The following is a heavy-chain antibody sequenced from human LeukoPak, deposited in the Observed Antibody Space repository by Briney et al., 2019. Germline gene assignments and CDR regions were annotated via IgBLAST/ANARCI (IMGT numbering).Heavy chain of an antibody. CDR2: ISSSSSYI. J-gene: IGHJ4*02. CDR3: ARGGLRFLEWLLYGVDY. V-gene: IGHV3-21*01. D-gene: IGHD3-3*01. CDR1: GFTFSSYS. Sequence: GGSLRLSCAASGFTFSSYSMNWVRQAPGKGLEWVSSISSSSSYIYYADSVKGRFTISRDNAKNSLYLQMNSLRAEDTAVYYCARGGLRFLEWLLYGVDYWGQGTLVTVSS.